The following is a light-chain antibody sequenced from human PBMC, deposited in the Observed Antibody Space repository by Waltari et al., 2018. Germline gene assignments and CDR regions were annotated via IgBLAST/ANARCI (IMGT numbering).Light chain of an antibody. Sequence: DIVMTQSPDSLAVSLGERATINCKSSQSVLYRSDKKNYLGWYQQKPGLPPKLLLYWASTRESGVPDRFSGSGSGTDFTLTISSLQAEDVAVYYCQQYYDIPFTFGPGTKVEIK. J-gene: IGKJ3*01. CDR2: WAS. CDR1: QSVLYRSDKKNY. V-gene: IGKV4-1*01. CDR3: QQYYDIPFT.